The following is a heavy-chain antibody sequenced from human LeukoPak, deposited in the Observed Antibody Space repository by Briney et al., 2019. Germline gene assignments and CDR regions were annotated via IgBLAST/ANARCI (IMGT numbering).Heavy chain of an antibody. D-gene: IGHD6-19*01. V-gene: IGHV1-2*06. CDR1: GYTFTGYY. J-gene: IGHJ4*02. CDR3: ARDLIAVAKGDY. CDR2: INPNSGGT. Sequence: ASVKVSCKASGYTFTGYYMHWMRQAPGQGLEWMGRINPNSGGTNYAQKFQGRVTMTRDTSISTAYMELSRLRSDDTAVYYCARDLIAVAKGDYWGQGTLVTVSS.